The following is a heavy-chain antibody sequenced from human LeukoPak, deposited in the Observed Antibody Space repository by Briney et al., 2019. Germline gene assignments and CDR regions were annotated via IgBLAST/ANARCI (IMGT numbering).Heavy chain of an antibody. CDR3: ARLGYCSGGSCYYFDY. CDR1: GYTFTGYS. V-gene: IGHV1-2*02. CDR2: INANSGGT. J-gene: IGHJ4*02. Sequence: ALVKVSCKASGYTFTGYSMHWVRQAPGQGLEWMGWINANSGGTNYAQKFQGRVTMTRDTSISTAYMELSRLRSDDTAVYYCARLGYCSGGSCYYFDYWGQGTLVTVSS. D-gene: IGHD2-15*01.